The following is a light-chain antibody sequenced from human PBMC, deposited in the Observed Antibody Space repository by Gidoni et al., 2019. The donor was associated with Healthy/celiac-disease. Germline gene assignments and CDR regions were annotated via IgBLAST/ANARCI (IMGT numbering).Light chain of an antibody. J-gene: IGKJ1*01. CDR2: GAS. V-gene: IGKV3-20*01. CDR3: QQYGSSLTWT. CDR1: QSVSSSY. Sequence: ESVLTQSPGTLSLSPGERATLSCRASQSVSSSYLAWYQQKPGQAPRLLIYGASSRATGIPDRFSGSGSGTDFTLTISRLVPEDFAVYYCQQYGSSLTWTFXXXTKVEIK.